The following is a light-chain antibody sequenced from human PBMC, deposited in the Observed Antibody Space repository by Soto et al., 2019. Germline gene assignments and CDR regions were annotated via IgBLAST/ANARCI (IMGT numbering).Light chain of an antibody. V-gene: IGKV1-33*01. CDR1: QDINNY. CDR2: DAS. J-gene: IGKJ4*01. Sequence: DIQMTQSPSSLSASVGDRVTITCQASQDINNYLNWYQLKPGQAPKLLIYDASNLETGVPSRFSGSGSATDFTFTISSLQPEDIATYYCQQYGNLPLTFGGGTKVEIK. CDR3: QQYGNLPLT.